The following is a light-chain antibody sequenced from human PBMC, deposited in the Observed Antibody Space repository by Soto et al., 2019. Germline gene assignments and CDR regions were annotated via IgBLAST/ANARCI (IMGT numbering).Light chain of an antibody. V-gene: IGKV3-15*01. Sequence: EIVMTQSPATLSVSPGETATLSCTASQSVSTNLAWYQHKPGQAPRLLIYGASTRTTVVPARFSGSGSGTEITLTISSLQSEDFAVYFCHQYNNWPVTFGGGTKVEIK. CDR1: QSVSTN. J-gene: IGKJ4*01. CDR3: HQYNNWPVT. CDR2: GAS.